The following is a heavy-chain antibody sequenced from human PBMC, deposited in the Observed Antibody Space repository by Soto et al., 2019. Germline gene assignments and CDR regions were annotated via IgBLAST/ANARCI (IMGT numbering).Heavy chain of an antibody. D-gene: IGHD3-3*01. J-gene: IGHJ6*02. Sequence: QVQVVESGGGVVQPGRSLRLSCAASGFTFSSFGMHWVRQAPGKGLEWVSLIWYDGSKKSYGDSVKGRFTISRDNSRNTVYLQMNGPRADDTAVYYCARDASYYSLGSGYYPSRNGMDVWGQGTTVTVSS. V-gene: IGHV3-33*01. CDR2: IWYDGSKK. CDR3: ARDASYYSLGSGYYPSRNGMDV. CDR1: GFTFSSFG.